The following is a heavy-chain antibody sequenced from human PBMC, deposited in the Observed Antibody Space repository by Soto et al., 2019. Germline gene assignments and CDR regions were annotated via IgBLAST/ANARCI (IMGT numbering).Heavy chain of an antibody. Sequence: SETLSLTCTVSGGSISSGGYYWSWIRQHPGKGLEWIGYIYYSGSAYYNPSLKSRVTISVDTSKNQFSLKLSSVTAADTAVYYCPGECGPSPYYCVMKGLGQGNTITF. CDR1: GGSISSGGYY. J-gene: IGHJ6*01. CDR3: PGECGPSPYYCVMKG. CDR2: IYYSGSA. V-gene: IGHV4-31*03.